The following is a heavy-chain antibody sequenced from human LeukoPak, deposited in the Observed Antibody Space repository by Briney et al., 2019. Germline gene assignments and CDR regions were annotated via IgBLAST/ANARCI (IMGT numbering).Heavy chain of an antibody. CDR2: ISSSSTI. J-gene: IGHJ4*02. CDR1: GFTFSSYS. V-gene: IGHV3-48*01. CDR3: AREIYGDYAFDY. Sequence: PGGSLRLSCAASGFTFSSYSMNWVRQAPGKGLEWVSYISSSSTIYYADSVKGRFTISRDNAKNSLYLQMNSLRAEDTAVYYCAREIYGDYAFDYWGQGTLVTVSS. D-gene: IGHD4-17*01.